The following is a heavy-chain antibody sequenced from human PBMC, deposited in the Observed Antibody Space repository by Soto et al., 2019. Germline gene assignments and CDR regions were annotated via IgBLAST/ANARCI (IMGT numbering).Heavy chain of an antibody. D-gene: IGHD1-26*01. Sequence: GGSLQLSSAASGFTVSSNYMSLVRQAPGKGLEWVSIIYSGGSTYYADSVKGRFTISRDNSKNTLYLQMNSLRAEDTAVYYCASGRGLLLAANWGQGTMVTVSS. V-gene: IGHV3-53*01. J-gene: IGHJ3*01. CDR2: IYSGGST. CDR1: GFTVSSNY. CDR3: ASGRGLLLAAN.